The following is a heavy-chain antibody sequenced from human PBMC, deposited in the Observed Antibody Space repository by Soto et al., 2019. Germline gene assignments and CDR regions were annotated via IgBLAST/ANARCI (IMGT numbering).Heavy chain of an antibody. CDR2: IITYSGNT. CDR1: GYTFTNYG. D-gene: IGHD6-13*01. Sequence: QVQLVQSGPEVKKPGASVKVSCKAAGYTFTNYGITWVRQAPGQGPEWMGWIITYSGNTNYAQKLQDRVSLTADTSTSTAYMELRGLRSDDTAVYYCARIPGYSTTWYYAFDIWGQGTLVTVSS. V-gene: IGHV1-18*01. CDR3: ARIPGYSTTWYYAFDI. J-gene: IGHJ3*02.